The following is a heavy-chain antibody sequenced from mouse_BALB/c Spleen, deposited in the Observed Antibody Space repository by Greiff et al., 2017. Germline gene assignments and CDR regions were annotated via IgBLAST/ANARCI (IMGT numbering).Heavy chain of an antibody. D-gene: IGHD2-1*01. V-gene: IGHV3-6*02. Sequence: ESGPGLVKPSQSLSLTCSVTGYSITSGYYWNWIRQFPGNKLEWMGYISYDGSNNYNPSLKNRISITRDTSKNQFFLKLNSVTTEDTATYYCARAGGNDAMDYWGQGTSVTVSS. CDR2: ISYDGSN. J-gene: IGHJ4*01. CDR1: GYSITSGYY. CDR3: ARAGGNDAMDY.